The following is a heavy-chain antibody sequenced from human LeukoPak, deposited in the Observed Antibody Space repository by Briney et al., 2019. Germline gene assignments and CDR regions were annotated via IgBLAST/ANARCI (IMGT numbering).Heavy chain of an antibody. V-gene: IGHV3-21*01. CDR3: ARTHINGWCFDS. Sequence: GGSLRLSCVVSGFTFRSYSMNWVRQAPGKGLEWVSSISSSSSYIYYADSVKGRFTISRDNAKNSLYLQMNSLRAEDTALYYCARTHINGWCFDSWGQGTLVTVSS. CDR2: ISSSSSYI. CDR1: GFTFRSYS. J-gene: IGHJ4*02. D-gene: IGHD6-19*01.